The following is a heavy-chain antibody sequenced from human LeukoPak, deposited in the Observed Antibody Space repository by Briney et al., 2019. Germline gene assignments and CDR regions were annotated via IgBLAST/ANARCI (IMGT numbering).Heavy chain of an antibody. J-gene: IGHJ5*02. CDR2: MKSKPEGGTT. Sequence: PGGPLRLSCLTSGFTFVNASMSWVRQAPGKGLEWVGLMKSKPEGGTTFYAAPVRGRFTISRDDSRNTLYLQMTSLTIGDTGVYYCTTGNPWGQGTLVTVSS. CDR3: TTGNP. V-gene: IGHV3-15*01. CDR1: GFTFVNAS.